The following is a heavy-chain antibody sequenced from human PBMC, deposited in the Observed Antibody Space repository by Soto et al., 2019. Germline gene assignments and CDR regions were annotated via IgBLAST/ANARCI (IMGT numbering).Heavy chain of an antibody. CDR2: IIPIFGTA. CDR3: AKGGSSTIYNWYFDL. CDR1: GGTFSSYA. D-gene: IGHD1-26*01. V-gene: IGHV1-69*01. J-gene: IGHJ2*01. Sequence: QVQLVQSGAEVKKPGSSVKVSCKASGGTFSSYAISWVRQAPGQGLEWMGGIIPIFGTANHAQKFQGRVTITADESTSTAYMELSSLRSEDTAVYYCAKGGSSTIYNWYFDLWGRGTLVTVSS.